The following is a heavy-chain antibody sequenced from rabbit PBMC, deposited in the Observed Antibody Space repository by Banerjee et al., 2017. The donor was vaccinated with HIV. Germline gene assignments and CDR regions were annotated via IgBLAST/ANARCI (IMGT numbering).Heavy chain of an antibody. Sequence: QEQLVESGGGLVQPEGSLTLTCKASGFDFSDKAVMCWVRQAPGKGLQWIACINAITGRAVYATWAKGRFTFSKTSSTTVTLQMTSLTAADTATYFCARGSATMTLVITGYYLSLWGPGTLVTVS. V-gene: IGHV1S45*01. J-gene: IGHJ6*01. CDR3: ARGSATMTLVITGYYLSL. CDR2: INAITGRA. CDR1: GFDFSDKAV. D-gene: IGHD2-1*01.